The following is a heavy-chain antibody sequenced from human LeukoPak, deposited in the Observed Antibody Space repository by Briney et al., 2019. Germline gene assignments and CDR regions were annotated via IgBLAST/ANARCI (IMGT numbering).Heavy chain of an antibody. CDR3: ARAVAGTSSYFDY. V-gene: IGHV4-59*01. D-gene: IGHD6-19*01. J-gene: IGHJ4*02. CDR1: GGSISSYY. CDR2: IYYSGST. Sequence: PSETLSLTCTVSGGSISSYYWSWIRQPPGKGLEWIGYIYYSGSTNYNPSLKSRVTISVDTSKNQFSLKLSSVTAADTAVYYCARAVAGTSSYFDYWGQGTLVTVSS.